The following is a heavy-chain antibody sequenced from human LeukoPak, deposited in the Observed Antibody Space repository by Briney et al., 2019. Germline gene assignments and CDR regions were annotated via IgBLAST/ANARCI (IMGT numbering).Heavy chain of an antibody. D-gene: IGHD3-10*01. CDR1: GFTFTNYG. V-gene: IGHV3-30*03. CDR2: ITYDGYYK. J-gene: IGHJ4*02. Sequence: GESLKISCAASGFTFTNYGMHWVRQAPGKGLEWVALITYDGYYKYYSDSVKGRFTISSDTSKNTLYLQMNSLRAEDTAVYYCARDLSPVVRASPMGYWGQGTPVTVSS. CDR3: ARDLSPVVRASPMGY.